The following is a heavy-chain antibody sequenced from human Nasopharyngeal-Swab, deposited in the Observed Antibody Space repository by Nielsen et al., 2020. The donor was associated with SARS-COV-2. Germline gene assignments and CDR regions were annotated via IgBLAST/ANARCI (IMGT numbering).Heavy chain of an antibody. D-gene: IGHD3-3*01. CDR2: IYYSGST. CDR3: ARAGRTIFGVVTSFDY. J-gene: IGHJ4*02. Sequence: LRLSCAASGFTFSSYSMNWVRQHPGKGLEWIGYIYYSGSTYYNPSLKSRVTISVDTSKNQFSLKLSPVTAADTAVYYCARAGRTIFGVVTSFDYWGQGTLVTVSS. CDR1: GFTFSSYS. V-gene: IGHV4-31*02.